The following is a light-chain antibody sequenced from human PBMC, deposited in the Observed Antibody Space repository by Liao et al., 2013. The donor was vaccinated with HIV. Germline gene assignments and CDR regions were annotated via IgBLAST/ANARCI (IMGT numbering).Light chain of an antibody. CDR1: KLVDTY. J-gene: IGLJ1*01. CDR2: QDS. CDR3: QAWDSSTACNV. V-gene: IGLV3-1*01. Sequence: SYDLTQPPSVSVSPGQTATITCSGHKLVDTYACWYQQRPGQSPVLVIYQDSKRPSGIPERFSGSNSGNTATLTISGTQAMDEADYYCQAWDSSTACNVFGTGTKVTVL.